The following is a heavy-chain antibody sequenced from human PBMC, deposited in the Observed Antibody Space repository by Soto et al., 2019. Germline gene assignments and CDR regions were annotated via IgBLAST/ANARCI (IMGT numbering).Heavy chain of an antibody. Sequence: QVQLQQWGAGLLKPSETLSLTCAVSGGSFSDNSWSWIRQSPGKGLQWIGEITHTGNTDYIPSLKSRVTIAADTSNNQLFLRMPPVTAADTAVYYCASIRGVFYRSGSYYPWLFEHWGQGTPVTVSS. CDR3: ASIRGVFYRSGSYYPWLFEH. V-gene: IGHV4-34*01. D-gene: IGHD3-10*01. J-gene: IGHJ4*02. CDR2: ITHTGNT. CDR1: GGSFSDNS.